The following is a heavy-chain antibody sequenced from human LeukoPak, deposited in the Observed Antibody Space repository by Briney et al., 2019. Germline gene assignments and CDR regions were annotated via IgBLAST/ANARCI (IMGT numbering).Heavy chain of an antibody. CDR2: INPSGGST. J-gene: IGHJ6*02. CDR1: GYTFTSYY. Sequence: ASVKVSCKASGYTFTSYYMHWVRQAPGQGLEWMGIINPSGGSTSYAQKFQGRVTMTRDTSTSTVYMELSSLRSEDTAVYYCARDTTVTTFGYYYYGMDVWGQGTTVTVSS. V-gene: IGHV1-46*01. D-gene: IGHD4-17*01. CDR3: ARDTTVTTFGYYYYGMDV.